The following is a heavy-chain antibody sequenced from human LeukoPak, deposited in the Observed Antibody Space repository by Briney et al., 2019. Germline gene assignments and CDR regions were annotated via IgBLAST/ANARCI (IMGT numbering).Heavy chain of an antibody. CDR1: GVSVCGDY. CDR2: IYSGGST. V-gene: IGHV3-66*01. Sequence: VGSLRVSSAPSGVSVCGDYMSCVREGLGGGLGRGSVIYSGGSTYYADSVKGRFTISRDNSKNTLYLQMNSLRAEDTAVYYCARWGRYMTTVTSFDYWGQGTLVTVSS. CDR3: ARWGRYMTTVTSFDY. D-gene: IGHD4-17*01. J-gene: IGHJ4*02.